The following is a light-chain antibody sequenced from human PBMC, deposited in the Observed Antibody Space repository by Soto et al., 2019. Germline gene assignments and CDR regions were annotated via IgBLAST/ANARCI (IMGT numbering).Light chain of an antibody. Sequence: DIQMTQSPSTLSASVGDRVTITCRASQSISTWLAWYQQKQGKAPKLLIYKASSLESGVPSRFSGSGSGTEFTLTISSLQPDDFATYHCQQYKTYSLTFGGGTKAEIK. CDR1: QSISTW. V-gene: IGKV1-5*03. CDR3: QQYKTYSLT. CDR2: KAS. J-gene: IGKJ4*01.